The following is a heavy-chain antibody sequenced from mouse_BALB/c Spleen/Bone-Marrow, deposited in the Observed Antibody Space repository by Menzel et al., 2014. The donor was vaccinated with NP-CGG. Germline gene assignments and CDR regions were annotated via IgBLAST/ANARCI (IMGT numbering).Heavy chain of an antibody. V-gene: IGHV14-3*02. Sequence: EVQLQQSGAELVKPGASVKLSCTASGFNIKDTYMHWVKQRPEQGLEWIGRIDPANGNTKYDPKFQGKATITADTSSNTAYLQLSSLTSXDTAVYYCATGFAYWGQGTLVTVSA. J-gene: IGHJ3*01. CDR3: ATGFAY. CDR1: GFNIKDTY. CDR2: IDPANGNT.